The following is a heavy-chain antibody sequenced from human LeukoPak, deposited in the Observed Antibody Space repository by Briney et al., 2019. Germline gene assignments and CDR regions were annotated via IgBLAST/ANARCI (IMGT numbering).Heavy chain of an antibody. J-gene: IGHJ4*02. Sequence: KPSETLSLTCTVSGGSISRSSYYWGWIRQPPGKGLEWIGTIYYSGSTYYNPSLKSRATISLDTSKNQLSLKLSSVTAADTAVYYCARDGYSYGYRASYIDYWGQGTLVTVSS. CDR2: IYYSGST. V-gene: IGHV4-39*07. D-gene: IGHD5-18*01. CDR3: ARDGYSYGYRASYIDY. CDR1: GGSISRSSYY.